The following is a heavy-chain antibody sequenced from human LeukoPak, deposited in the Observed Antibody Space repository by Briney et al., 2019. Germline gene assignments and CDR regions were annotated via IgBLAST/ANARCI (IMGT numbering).Heavy chain of an antibody. J-gene: IGHJ6*02. CDR2: IWYDGSNK. Sequence: GGSLRLSCAASGFTFSSYGMHWVRQAPGKGLEWVAVIWYDGSNKYYADSVKGRFTISRDNSKNTLYLQMNSLRAEDTAVNYCARDGQAAAYYYYYGMDVWGQGTTVTVSS. V-gene: IGHV3-33*01. D-gene: IGHD2-2*01. CDR1: GFTFSSYG. CDR3: ARDGQAAAYYYYYGMDV.